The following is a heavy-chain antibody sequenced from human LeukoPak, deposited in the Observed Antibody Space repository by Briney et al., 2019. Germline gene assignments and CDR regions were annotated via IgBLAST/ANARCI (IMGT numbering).Heavy chain of an antibody. Sequence: GESLKISCTGSGYSFTTYWIGWVRQMPGKGLEWMGIIYPGDSDTRYSPSFQGQVTISADKSITTAYLQWSSLEASDSAMYFCARTKTEYASDDAFDVWGQGTMVTVSS. CDR3: ARTKTEYASDDAFDV. CDR2: IYPGDSDT. CDR1: GYSFTTYW. J-gene: IGHJ3*01. D-gene: IGHD2/OR15-2a*01. V-gene: IGHV5-51*01.